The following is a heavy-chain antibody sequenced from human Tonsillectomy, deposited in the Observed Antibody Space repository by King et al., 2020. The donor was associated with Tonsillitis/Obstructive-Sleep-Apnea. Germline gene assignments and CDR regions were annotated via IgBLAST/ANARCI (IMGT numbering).Heavy chain of an antibody. V-gene: IGHV3-21*01. D-gene: IGHD3-10*01. CDR2: ISGDGGYI. CDR1: GFSFSAYA. Sequence: VQLVESGGGLVKPGGSLRLSCAASGFSFSAYAMTWVRRAPGKGLEWVSSISGDGGYIYYADSVRGQFTISRDNAKNSLYLQMDSLRAEDTAVYYCARPSYGSGVYYYFYMDVWGKGTTVAVS. J-gene: IGHJ6*03. CDR3: ARPSYGSGVYYYFYMDV.